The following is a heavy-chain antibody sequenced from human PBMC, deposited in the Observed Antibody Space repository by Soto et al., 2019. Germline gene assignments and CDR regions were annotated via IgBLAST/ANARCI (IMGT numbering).Heavy chain of an antibody. CDR3: VRSAFGYYDTSGYPLTDS. Sequence: SETLSLTCTVSGGSIIRSNYYWGWIRQPPGEGLEWIGSMDYNGNSYQNPSLKSRVTLSVDTSKSQFSLKLRSVTAADTAVYFCVRSAFGYYDTSGYPLTDSWGQGTLVTVSS. CDR1: GGSIIRSNYY. D-gene: IGHD3-22*01. J-gene: IGHJ4*02. CDR2: MDYNGNS. V-gene: IGHV4-39*01.